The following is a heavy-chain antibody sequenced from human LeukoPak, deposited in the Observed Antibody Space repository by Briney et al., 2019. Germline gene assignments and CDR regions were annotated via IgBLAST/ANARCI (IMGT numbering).Heavy chain of an antibody. V-gene: IGHV4-39*07. D-gene: IGHD1-26*01. J-gene: IGHJ3*01. CDR2: IYYSGST. Sequence: SETLSLTCTVSGGSISSSSYYWGWIRQPPGKGLEWIGSIYYSGSTYYNPSLKSRVTISVDTSKNQFSLKLSSVTAADTAVYYCARDPGSGTYLDAFDLWGQGTMVTVSS. CDR3: ARDPGSGTYLDAFDL. CDR1: GGSISSSSYY.